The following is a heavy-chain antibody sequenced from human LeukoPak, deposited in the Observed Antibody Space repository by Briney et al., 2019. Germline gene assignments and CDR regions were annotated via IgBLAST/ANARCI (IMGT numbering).Heavy chain of an antibody. J-gene: IGHJ4*02. CDR3: AKLPSSAKPFDWLSFEY. V-gene: IGHV3-23*01. CDR1: GLTFSSYA. D-gene: IGHD3-9*01. Sequence: PGGSLRLSCAASGLTFSSYAMSWVRQAPGKGLEWVSAICGSGGSTYYADSVNGRFTNSRDNSKNTMYRQMNSLRAEDTAVYYCAKLPSSAKPFDWLSFEYWGQGALFTVSS. CDR2: ICGSGGST.